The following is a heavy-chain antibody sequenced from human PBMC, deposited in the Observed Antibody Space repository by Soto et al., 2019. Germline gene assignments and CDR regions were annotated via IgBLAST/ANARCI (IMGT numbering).Heavy chain of an antibody. J-gene: IGHJ6*02. V-gene: IGHV3-21*01. CDR3: ARDGGGKDYYYGMDV. Sequence: EVQLVESGGGLVKPGGSLRLSCAASGFTFSSYSMNWVRQAPGKGLEWVSSISSSSSYIYYADSVKGRFTISGDNAKNCRYLQMNSLRAEDTAVYYCARDGGGKDYYYGMDVWGQGTTVTVSS. D-gene: IGHD3-16*01. CDR1: GFTFSSYS. CDR2: ISSSSSYI.